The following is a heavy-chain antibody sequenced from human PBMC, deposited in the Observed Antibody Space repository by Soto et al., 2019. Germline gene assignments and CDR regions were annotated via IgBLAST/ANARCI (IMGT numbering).Heavy chain of an antibody. CDR3: ARYCSSTSCLTYYYYYGMDV. D-gene: IGHD2-2*01. Sequence: GGSLRLSCAASGFTFSDYYMSWIRQAPGKGLEWVSYISSSSSYTNYADSVKGRFTISKDNAKNSLYLQMNSLRAEDTAVYYCARYCSSTSCLTYYYYYGMDVWGQGTTVTVSS. CDR2: ISSSSSYT. J-gene: IGHJ6*02. CDR1: GFTFSDYY. V-gene: IGHV3-11*06.